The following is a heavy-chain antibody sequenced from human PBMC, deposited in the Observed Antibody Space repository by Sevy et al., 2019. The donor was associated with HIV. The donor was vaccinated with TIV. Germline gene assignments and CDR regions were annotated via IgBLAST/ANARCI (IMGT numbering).Heavy chain of an antibody. V-gene: IGHV5-51*01. D-gene: IGHD3-22*01. CDR2: IFPDDSET. CDR1: GYSFTSHW. Sequence: GESLKISCKGSGYSFTSHWIGWVRHMPGKGLEWMGIIFPDDSETRYSPSFQGQVTFSADKSINTAYLQWGSLKASETAMYYCATSRSGYFDSSGYYIYWGQGTLVTVSS. CDR3: ATSRSGYFDSSGYYIY. J-gene: IGHJ4*02.